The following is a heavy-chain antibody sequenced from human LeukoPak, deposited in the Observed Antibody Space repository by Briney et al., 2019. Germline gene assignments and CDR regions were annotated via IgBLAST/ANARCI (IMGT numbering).Heavy chain of an antibody. V-gene: IGHV4-30-2*01. CDR1: GGSISSGANY. J-gene: IGHJ3*02. Sequence: SQTLSLTCTVSGGSISSGANYWSWIRQPPGRGLEWIGYISHSESAYYSPSLESRITISVDRSKNQFSLKLKSVSAADTAIYYCARDGGTTSNPSHDTFAIWGQGTMVAVSS. D-gene: IGHD4-11*01. CDR2: ISHSESA. CDR3: ARDGGTTSNPSHDTFAI.